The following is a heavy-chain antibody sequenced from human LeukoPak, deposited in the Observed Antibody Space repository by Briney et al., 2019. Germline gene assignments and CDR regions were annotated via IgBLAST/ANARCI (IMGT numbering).Heavy chain of an antibody. J-gene: IGHJ4*02. CDR3: ARASGWTRSGFDY. D-gene: IGHD6-19*01. Sequence: PSETLSLTCAVYGGSFSGYYWSWIRQPPGKGLEWIGEINHSGSTNYNPSLKSRVTISVDTSKNQFSLKLSSVTAADTAVYYCARASGWTRSGFDYWGQGTLVTVSS. CDR1: GGSFSGYY. CDR2: INHSGST. V-gene: IGHV4-34*01.